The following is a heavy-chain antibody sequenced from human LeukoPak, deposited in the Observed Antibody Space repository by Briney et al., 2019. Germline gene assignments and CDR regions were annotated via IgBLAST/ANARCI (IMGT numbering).Heavy chain of an antibody. CDR1: GFTFSSYA. CDR3: AGGGEIDY. V-gene: IGHV3-30*04. D-gene: IGHD3-10*01. CDR2: ISYDGSNK. J-gene: IGHJ4*01. Sequence: GGSLRLSCAASGFTFSSYAMHWVRQAPGKGLEWVAVISYDGSNKYYADSVKGRFTISRDHSKNTLYLQMNSLRAEDTAVYYCAGGGEIDYWGEATLVTVSS.